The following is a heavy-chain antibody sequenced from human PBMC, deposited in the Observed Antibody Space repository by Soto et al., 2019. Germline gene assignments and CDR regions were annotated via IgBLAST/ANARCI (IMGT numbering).Heavy chain of an antibody. J-gene: IGHJ6*02. CDR2: IIPIFGTA. D-gene: IGHD1-1*01. CDR1: GGTFSSYA. V-gene: IGHV1-69*13. CDR3: ASANWNKTQKFYYYYGMDV. Sequence: GASVKVSCKASGGTFSSYAISWVRQAPGQGLEWMGGIIPIFGTANYAQKFQGRVTITADESTSTAYMELSSLRSEDTAVYYCASANWNKTQKFYYYYGMDVWGQGTTVTVSS.